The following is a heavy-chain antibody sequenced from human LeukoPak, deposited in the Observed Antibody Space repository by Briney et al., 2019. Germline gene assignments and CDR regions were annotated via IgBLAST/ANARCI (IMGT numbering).Heavy chain of an antibody. V-gene: IGHV4-59*01. CDR1: GGSISSYY. CDR2: IYYSGST. J-gene: IGHJ4*02. Sequence: TSETLSLTCTVSGGSISSYYWSWIRQPPGKGLEWIGYIYYSGSTNYNPSLKSRVTISVDTSKNQFSLKLSSVTAADTAVYYCARDGRYYYDSSGLDYWGQGTLVTVSS. D-gene: IGHD3-22*01. CDR3: ARDGRYYYDSSGLDY.